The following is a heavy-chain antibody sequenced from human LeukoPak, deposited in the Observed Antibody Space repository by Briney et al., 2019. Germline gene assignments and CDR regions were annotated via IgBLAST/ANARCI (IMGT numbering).Heavy chain of an antibody. CDR2: ISAYNGNT. CDR3: ARGILVPAAQGTYYYYMDV. J-gene: IGHJ6*03. CDR1: GYTFTSYG. V-gene: IGHV1-18*01. D-gene: IGHD2-2*01. Sequence: GASVKVSCKASGYTFTSYGISWVRQAPGQGLEWMGWISAYNGNTNYAQKLQGRVTMTTDTSTSTAYMELRSLRSDDTAVYYCARGILVPAAQGTYYYYMDVWGKGTTVTVSS.